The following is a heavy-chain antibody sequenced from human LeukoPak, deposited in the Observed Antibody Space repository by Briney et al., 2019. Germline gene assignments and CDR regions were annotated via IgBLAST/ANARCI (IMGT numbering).Heavy chain of an antibody. J-gene: IGHJ4*02. CDR3: VSFYETY. Sequence: GGSLRLSCAASGKYWMHWVRQVPGKGLVWVSHINSDGSWTSYADSVKGRFTISKDNAKNTVYLQMNSLRAEDTAVYYCVSFYETYWGRGTLVTVSS. D-gene: IGHD2/OR15-2a*01. V-gene: IGHV3-74*01. CDR1: GKYW. CDR2: INSDGSWT.